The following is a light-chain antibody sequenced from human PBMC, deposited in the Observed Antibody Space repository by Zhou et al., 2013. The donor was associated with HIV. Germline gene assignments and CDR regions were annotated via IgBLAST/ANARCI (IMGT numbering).Light chain of an antibody. J-gene: IGKJ1*01. CDR1: QSISTW. Sequence: DIQMTQSPSTLSASVGDRVTITCRASQSISTWLAWYQQKPGKAPKLLIYKASSLQSGVPSRFSGSGSGAAFTLTIFGLQPEDFATYYCQQANSFPWTFGQGTKVEV. V-gene: IGKV1-5*03. CDR3: QQANSFPWT. CDR2: KAS.